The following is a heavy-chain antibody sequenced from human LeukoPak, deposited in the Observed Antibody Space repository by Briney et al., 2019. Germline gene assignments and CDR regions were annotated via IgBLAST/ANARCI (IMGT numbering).Heavy chain of an antibody. J-gene: IGHJ4*02. CDR3: ATLGYDFWSGYTDY. CDR1: GFTFSSYS. CDR2: ISSSSYI. V-gene: IGHV3-21*01. D-gene: IGHD3-3*01. Sequence: GGSLRLSCAASGFTFSSYSMNWVRRAPGKGLEWVSSISSSSYIYYADSVKGRFTISRDNAKNSLYLQMNSLRAEDTAVYYCATLGYDFWSGYTDYWGQGTLVTVSS.